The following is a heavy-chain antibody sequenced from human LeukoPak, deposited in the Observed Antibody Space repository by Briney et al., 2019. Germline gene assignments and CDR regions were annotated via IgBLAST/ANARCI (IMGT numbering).Heavy chain of an antibody. CDR3: ARASVITGSTETFDP. V-gene: IGHV1-2*02. D-gene: IGHD1-20*01. CDR2: INPSSGGT. CDR1: GYTFTSYD. Sequence: ASVKVSCKASGYTFTSYDINWVRQAPGQGLEWMGWINPSSGGTNYAQKFQGRVTMTRDTSIRTAYMELSRLRSDDTAVYYCARASVITGSTETFDPWGQGTLVTVSS. J-gene: IGHJ5*02.